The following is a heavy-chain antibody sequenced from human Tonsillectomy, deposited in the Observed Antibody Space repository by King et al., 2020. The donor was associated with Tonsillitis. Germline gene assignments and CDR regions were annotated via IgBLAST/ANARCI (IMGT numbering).Heavy chain of an antibody. J-gene: IGHJ4*02. V-gene: IGHV3-30*18. CDR1: GFTFSSYG. CDR2: ISYDGSNK. CDR3: AKDRPPYYDYVWGSEPFDY. D-gene: IGHD3-16*01. Sequence: QLVQSGGGVVQPGRSLRLSCAASGFTFSSYGMHWVRQAPGKGLEWVAVISYDGSNKYYADSVKGRFTISRDNSKNTLYLQMNSLRAEDTAVYYCAKDRPPYYDYVWGSEPFDYWGQGTLVTVPS.